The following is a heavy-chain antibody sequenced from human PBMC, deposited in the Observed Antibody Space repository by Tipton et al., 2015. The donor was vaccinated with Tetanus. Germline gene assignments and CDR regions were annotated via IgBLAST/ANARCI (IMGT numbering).Heavy chain of an antibody. V-gene: IGHV4-31*03. J-gene: IGHJ3*02. CDR3: ARDRHPYRISGAFRGNDALDI. CDR2: IFSGGTT. CDR1: GDSISSGGYY. D-gene: IGHD1-26*01. Sequence: TLSLTCTVAGDSISSGGYYWNWVRQNPGKGLERLGYIFSGGTTFYSPSLNGRVSMSLDTSKNLFALRLASVTAADTAVYYCARDRHPYRISGAFRGNDALDIWGPGALVTVSS.